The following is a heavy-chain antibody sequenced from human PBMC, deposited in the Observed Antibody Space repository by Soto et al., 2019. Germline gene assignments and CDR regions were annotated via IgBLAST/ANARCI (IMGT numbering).Heavy chain of an antibody. CDR3: AKDNPHYYDSSGYCYFDY. J-gene: IGHJ4*02. CDR2: ISGSGGST. Sequence: GESLKISCAASGFTFSSYAMSWVRQAPGKGLEWVSAISGSGGSTYYADSVKGRFTISRDNTKNTLYLQMNSLRAEDTAVYYCAKDNPHYYDSSGYCYFDYWGQGTLVTVSS. D-gene: IGHD3-22*01. CDR1: GFTFSSYA. V-gene: IGHV3-23*01.